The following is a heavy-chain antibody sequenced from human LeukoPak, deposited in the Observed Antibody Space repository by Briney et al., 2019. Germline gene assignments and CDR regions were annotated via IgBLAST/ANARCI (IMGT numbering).Heavy chain of an antibody. Sequence: GGSLRLSCAASGFTLSSYSMNWVRQAPGEGLEWVSSISSSSSYIKYAVSVKGRFTISRDNAKNSLYLQMNSLRAEDTAVYYCARAPEGYCSSTSCYTRFDYWGQGTLVTVSS. J-gene: IGHJ4*02. CDR2: ISSSSSYI. V-gene: IGHV3-21*01. CDR3: ARAPEGYCSSTSCYTRFDY. D-gene: IGHD2-2*02. CDR1: GFTLSSYS.